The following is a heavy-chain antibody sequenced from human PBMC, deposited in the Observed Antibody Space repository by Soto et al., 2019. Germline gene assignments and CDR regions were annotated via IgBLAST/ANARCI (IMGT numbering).Heavy chain of an antibody. V-gene: IGHV1-2*02. CDR3: AREDCSGGCHQKFDF. J-gene: IGHJ4*02. CDR2: MNFKSGDT. D-gene: IGHD2-15*01. Sequence: GASVKVSCKASGYTLTGDYMHWVRQAPGQGLEWMGWMNFKSGDTKSTQKFQGRVTMTRDTSINTAYMELTRLTSDDTALYYCAREDCSGGCHQKFDFWGQGTLVTVSS. CDR1: GYTLTGDY.